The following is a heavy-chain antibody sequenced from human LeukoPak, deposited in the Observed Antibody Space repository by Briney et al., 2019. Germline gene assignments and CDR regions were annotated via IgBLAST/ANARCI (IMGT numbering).Heavy chain of an antibody. CDR3: ARHYYYDTTGFITSP. J-gene: IGHJ5*02. V-gene: IGHV3-11*04. CDR2: ISRSGGAI. CDR1: GFTFSDFY. Sequence: GGSLRLSRAASGFTFSDFYMSWIRQAPGKGLEWVSYISRSGGAIDYADSVKGRFTISRDNARNSLFLQMNSLRAEDTAVYYCARHYYYDTTGFITSPWGQGTLVTVSS. D-gene: IGHD3-22*01.